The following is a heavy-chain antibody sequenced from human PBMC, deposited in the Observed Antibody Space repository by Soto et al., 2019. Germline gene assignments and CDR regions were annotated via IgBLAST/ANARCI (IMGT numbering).Heavy chain of an antibody. CDR1: SGSISSSNW. Sequence: SETLSLTCAVSSGSISSSNWWSWVRQPPGKGLEWIGEIYHSGSTNYNPSLKSRVTISVDKSKNQFSLKLSSVTAADTAVYYCARVTIKRVATIPGVDYYYYMDVWGKGTTVTVSS. J-gene: IGHJ6*03. CDR3: ARVTIKRVATIPGVDYYYYMDV. V-gene: IGHV4-4*02. CDR2: IYHSGST. D-gene: IGHD5-12*01.